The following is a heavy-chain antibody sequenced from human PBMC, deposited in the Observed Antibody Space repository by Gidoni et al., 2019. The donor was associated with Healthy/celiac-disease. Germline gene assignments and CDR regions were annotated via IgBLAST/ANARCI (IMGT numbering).Heavy chain of an antibody. J-gene: IGHJ4*02. V-gene: IGHV3-9*01. CDR1: GFTFDDSA. Sequence: EVQLVESGGGLVQHGRSLRLPCAASGFTFDDSAMHWVRQAPGKGLEWVSGISGNSGSRGYADSVKGRFTISRDNAKNSRYLQMNSLRAEDTALYYCAKGEEQWLVRYFNFDYWGQGTLVTVSS. D-gene: IGHD6-19*01. CDR3: AKGEEQWLVRYFNFDY. CDR2: ISGNSGSR.